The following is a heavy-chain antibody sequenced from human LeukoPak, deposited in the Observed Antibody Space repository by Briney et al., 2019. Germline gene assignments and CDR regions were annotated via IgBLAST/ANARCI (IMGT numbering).Heavy chain of an antibody. V-gene: IGHV3-49*04. CDR2: IRSKAYGGTT. Sequence: ALRLSCPGSGFTFGDYAVIWVLQAPGRGLEWVGFIRSKAYGGTTEYAASVKGRFTISRDDSKSIAYLQMDSLKTEDTAVYYCTRDYGDYKGDYWGQGTLVTVSS. CDR3: TRDYGDYKGDY. D-gene: IGHD4-17*01. J-gene: IGHJ4*02. CDR1: GFTFGDYA.